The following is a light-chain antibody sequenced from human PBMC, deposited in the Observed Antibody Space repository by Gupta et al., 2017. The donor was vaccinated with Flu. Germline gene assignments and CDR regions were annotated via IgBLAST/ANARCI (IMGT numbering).Light chain of an antibody. J-gene: IGKJ4*01. Sequence: DIQMTQSPSSLSASVGDRVSITCRASQNIDKYLNWYQQIPGRAPKLLIYETSNLQGGVPSRFSGSASGTDFTRATSSLQAEDVATYYSQQKYTFGGGTKVEIK. CDR1: QNIDKY. V-gene: IGKV1-39*01. CDR2: ETS. CDR3: QQKYT.